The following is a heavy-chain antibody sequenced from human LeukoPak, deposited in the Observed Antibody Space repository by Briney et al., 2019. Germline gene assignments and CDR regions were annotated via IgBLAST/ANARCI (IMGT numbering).Heavy chain of an antibody. V-gene: IGHV4-59*01. Sequence: PSETLSLTCSVSGASINGYFWNWVRQTPEKRLDWIGYVSHTGATTTNPTLKSRVSITIDTSKSQISLTMTPVTAADSALYYCARDRRGSFYTFDLWGPGTIVSVS. D-gene: IGHD1-26*01. CDR1: GASINGYF. CDR2: VSHTGAT. J-gene: IGHJ3*01. CDR3: ARDRRGSFYTFDL.